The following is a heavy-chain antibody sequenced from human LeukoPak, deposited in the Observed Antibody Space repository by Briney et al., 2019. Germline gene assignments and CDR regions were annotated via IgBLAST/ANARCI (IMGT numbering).Heavy chain of an antibody. Sequence: GESLKISCKGSGYRFTSYWIGWVRQMPGKGLEWMGIIYPGDSDTRYSPSFQGQVPISADKSISTAYLQWSSLKASDTAMYYCARRVFSAAGFDAFDIWGQGTMVTVSS. CDR1: GYRFTSYW. CDR2: IYPGDSDT. V-gene: IGHV5-51*01. D-gene: IGHD6-13*01. J-gene: IGHJ3*02. CDR3: ARRVFSAAGFDAFDI.